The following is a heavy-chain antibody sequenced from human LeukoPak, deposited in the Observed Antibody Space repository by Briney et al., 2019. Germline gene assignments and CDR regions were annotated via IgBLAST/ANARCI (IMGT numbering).Heavy chain of an antibody. CDR3: AKDVWDSSGYYYTPTGTYDAFDI. Sequence: GGSLRLSCAASGFTFSSYAMSWVRQAPGKGLEWVSAISGSGGSTYYADSVKGRFTFSRDNSKNTLYLQMNNLRAEDTAVYYCAKDVWDSSGYYYTPTGTYDAFDIWGQGTMVTVSS. V-gene: IGHV3-23*01. J-gene: IGHJ3*02. CDR2: ISGSGGST. CDR1: GFTFSSYA. D-gene: IGHD3-22*01.